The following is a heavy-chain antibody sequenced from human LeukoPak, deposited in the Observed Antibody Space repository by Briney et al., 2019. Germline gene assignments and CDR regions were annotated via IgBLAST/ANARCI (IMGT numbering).Heavy chain of an antibody. V-gene: IGHV3-64*01. CDR3: STDSTIVY. Sequence: PGGSLRLSCAASGFTFSGYAMHWVRQAPGKGLEYVSAISNNGDSTYYGNSVKGRFTISRDNSKNTLYLQMNSLKTEDTAVYYCSTDSTIVYWGQGTLVTVSS. CDR2: ISNNGDST. D-gene: IGHD3-9*01. CDR1: GFTFSGYA. J-gene: IGHJ4*02.